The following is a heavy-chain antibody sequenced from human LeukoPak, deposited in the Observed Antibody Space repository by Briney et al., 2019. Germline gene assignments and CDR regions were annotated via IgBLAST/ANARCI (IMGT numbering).Heavy chain of an antibody. V-gene: IGHV1-69*13. D-gene: IGHD3-9*01. CDR1: GGTSSSYA. Sequence: PVKLSCKASGGTSSSYAISWVRQAPGQGLEWMGGIIPIFGTANYAQKFQGRVTITADESTSTAYMELSSLRSEDTAVYYCARDTKMYYDILTGYYTPYYFDYWGQGTLGTASS. CDR2: IIPIFGTA. J-gene: IGHJ4*02. CDR3: ARDTKMYYDILTGYYTPYYFDY.